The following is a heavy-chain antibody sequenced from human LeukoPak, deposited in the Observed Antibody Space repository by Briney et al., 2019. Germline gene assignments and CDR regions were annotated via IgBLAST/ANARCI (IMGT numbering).Heavy chain of an antibody. V-gene: IGHV4-59*01. CDR3: ASGSSSWGYFDY. D-gene: IGHD6-13*01. CDR1: GGSISSYY. CDR2: VYYSGST. Sequence: SETLSLTCTVSGGSISSYYWSRIRQPPGKGLEWIGYVYYSGSTNYNPSLKSRVTISVDTSKNQFSLKLSSVTAADTAVYYCASGSSSWGYFDYWGQGTLVTVSS. J-gene: IGHJ4*02.